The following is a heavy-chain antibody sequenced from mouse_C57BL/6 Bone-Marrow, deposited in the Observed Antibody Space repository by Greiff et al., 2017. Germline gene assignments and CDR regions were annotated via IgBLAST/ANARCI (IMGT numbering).Heavy chain of an antibody. CDR1: GYTFTSYW. V-gene: IGHV1-55*01. D-gene: IGHD1-1*01. CDR2: IYPGSGST. Sequence: VKLQQPGAELVKPGASVKMSCKASGYTFTSYWITWVKQRPGQGLEWIGDIYPGSGSTNYNEKFKSKATLTVDTSSCTAYMQLSSLTSEDSAVYYCAREDYYGSSYDYWGQGTTLTVSS. J-gene: IGHJ2*01. CDR3: AREDYYGSSYDY.